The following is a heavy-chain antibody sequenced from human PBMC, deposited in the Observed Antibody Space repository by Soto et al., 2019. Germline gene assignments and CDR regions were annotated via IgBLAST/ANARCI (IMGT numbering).Heavy chain of an antibody. D-gene: IGHD3-10*01. CDR3: AAGEPLNY. J-gene: IGHJ4*02. CDR2: IWYDGSNK. V-gene: IGHV3-33*01. CDR1: GFTFSNYG. Sequence: GGSLRLSXAASGFTFSNYGMHWVRQAPGKGLEWVAIIWYDGSNKYYADSVKGRSTISRDNSKNTVYLQMNSLRAEDTAMYYCAAGEPLNYRGQGTLVTVSS.